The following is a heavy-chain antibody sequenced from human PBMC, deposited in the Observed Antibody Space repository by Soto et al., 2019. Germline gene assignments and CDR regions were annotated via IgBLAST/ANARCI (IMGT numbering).Heavy chain of an antibody. D-gene: IGHD3-9*01. Sequence: PGGSLRLSCAASGFTFSSYAMSWVRQAPGKGLEWVSAISGSGGSTYYADSVKGRFTISRDNSKNTLYLQMNSLRAEDTAVYYCAKVINDILTGYSWAFDYWGQGTLVTVSS. V-gene: IGHV3-23*01. CDR2: ISGSGGST. J-gene: IGHJ4*02. CDR1: GFTFSSYA. CDR3: AKVINDILTGYSWAFDY.